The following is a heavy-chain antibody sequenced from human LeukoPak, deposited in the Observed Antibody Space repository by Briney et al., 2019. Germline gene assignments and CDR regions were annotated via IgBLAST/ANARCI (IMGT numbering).Heavy chain of an antibody. CDR2: IYYSGST. J-gene: IGHJ4*02. D-gene: IGHD4-23*01. CDR1: GGSISSYY. CDR3: ASGGFLGGNFWGYYFDY. Sequence: SETLSLTCTVSGGSISSYYWSWIRQPPGKGLEWIGYIYYSGSTNYNPSLTSRVTISVDTSKTHFSLKLSSVTAADTAVYYCASGGFLGGNFWGYYFDYWGQGTLVSVSS. V-gene: IGHV4-59*08.